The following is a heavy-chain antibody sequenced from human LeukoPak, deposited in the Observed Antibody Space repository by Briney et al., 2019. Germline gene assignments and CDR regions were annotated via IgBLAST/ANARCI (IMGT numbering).Heavy chain of an antibody. CDR3: ARGWAYYDSSGYPTFRPFDY. Sequence: KPSETLSLTCGVYGGSFSGYYWSWIRQPPGKGLEWIGEINHSGSTNYNPSLKSRVTISVDTSKNQFSLKLSSVTAADTAVYYCARGWAYYDSSGYPTFRPFDYWGQGTLVTVSS. V-gene: IGHV4-34*01. J-gene: IGHJ4*02. CDR2: INHSGST. CDR1: GGSFSGYY. D-gene: IGHD3-22*01.